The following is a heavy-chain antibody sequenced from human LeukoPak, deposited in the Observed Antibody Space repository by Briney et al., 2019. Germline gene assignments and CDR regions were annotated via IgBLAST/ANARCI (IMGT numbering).Heavy chain of an antibody. CDR3: ARAPPYCSSTSCYYAWFDP. J-gene: IGHJ5*02. D-gene: IGHD2-2*01. CDR1: GGSFSGYY. Sequence: SETLSLTCAVYGGSFSGYYWSWIRQPPGKGLEWIGEINHSGSTNYNPSLKSRVTISVDRSKNQFSLKLSSVTAADTAVYYCARAPPYCSSTSCYYAWFDPWGQGTLVIVSS. CDR2: INHSGST. V-gene: IGHV4-34*01.